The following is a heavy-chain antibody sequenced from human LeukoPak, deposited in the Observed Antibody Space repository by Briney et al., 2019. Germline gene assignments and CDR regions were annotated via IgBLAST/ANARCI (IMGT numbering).Heavy chain of an antibody. D-gene: IGHD3-10*01. J-gene: IGHJ6*03. CDR1: GFTFNTFS. V-gene: IGHV3-48*01. CDR3: ASVVRFGPISWHMDV. CDR2: ISTSGAAT. Sequence: GGSLRLSCAASGFTFNTFSMNWVRQAPGKGLEWVSTISTSGAATYYADSVKGRFTISRDNAKNSLYLQMNSLRAEDTAVYYCASVVRFGPISWHMDVWGKGTTVTVSS.